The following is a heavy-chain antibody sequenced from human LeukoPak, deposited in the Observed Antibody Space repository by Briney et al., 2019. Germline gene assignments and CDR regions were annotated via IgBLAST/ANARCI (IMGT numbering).Heavy chain of an antibody. Sequence: GGSLRLSCLTSGFTFSTNAMSWVRQAPGKGLEWISGISGRGASTYYADSVTGRFTISRDNSRNTLYLQMNSLRGDDTAVYYCARGPNSNWSGLDFWGQGTLLTVSS. CDR3: ARGPNSNWSGLDF. V-gene: IGHV3-23*01. CDR1: GFTFSTNA. J-gene: IGHJ4*02. CDR2: ISGRGAST. D-gene: IGHD6-6*01.